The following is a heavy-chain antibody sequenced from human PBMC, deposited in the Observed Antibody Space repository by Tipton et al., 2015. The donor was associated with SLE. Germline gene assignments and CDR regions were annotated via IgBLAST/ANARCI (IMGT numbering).Heavy chain of an antibody. Sequence: TLSLTCTVSGGSISSGSYYWNWIRQPAGKGLEWIGRIYTSGSTNYNPSLKSRVTISVDTSKNQFSLKLSSVTAADTAVYYCARVFLGIWFDPWGQGTLVTVSS. V-gene: IGHV4-61*02. D-gene: IGHD7-27*01. CDR2: IYTSGST. CDR3: ARVFLGIWFDP. J-gene: IGHJ5*02. CDR1: GGSISSGSYY.